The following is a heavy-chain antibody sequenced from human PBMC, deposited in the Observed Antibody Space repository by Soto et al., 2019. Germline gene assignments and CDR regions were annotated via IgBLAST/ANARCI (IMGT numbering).Heavy chain of an antibody. CDR3: ARDGSLEWLSAYYGMDV. J-gene: IGHJ6*02. CDR2: IIPIFGTA. D-gene: IGHD3-3*01. Sequence: QVQLVQSGAEVKKPGSSVKVSCKASGGTFSSYAISWVRQAPGQGLEWMGGIIPIFGTANYAQKVQGRVTITADESTSTAYMELSSLRSEDTAVYYCARDGSLEWLSAYYGMDVWGQGTTVTVSS. CDR1: GGTFSSYA. V-gene: IGHV1-69*01.